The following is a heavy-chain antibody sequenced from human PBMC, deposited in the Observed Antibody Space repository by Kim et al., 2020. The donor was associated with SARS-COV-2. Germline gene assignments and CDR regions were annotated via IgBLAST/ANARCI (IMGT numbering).Heavy chain of an antibody. V-gene: IGHV3-15*01. CDR3: TTAYSGSYLSHYYYAMDV. CDR1: GFTFSNAW. D-gene: IGHD1-26*01. J-gene: IGHJ6*02. Sequence: GGSLRLSCAASGFTFSNAWMSWVRQAPGKGLEWVGHIKSKADGGTADYAAPVKGRFTISRDDSKNTLYLQVDSLKTEDTAVYYCTTAYSGSYLSHYYYAMDVWDQGTTVTVSS. CDR2: IKSKADGGTA.